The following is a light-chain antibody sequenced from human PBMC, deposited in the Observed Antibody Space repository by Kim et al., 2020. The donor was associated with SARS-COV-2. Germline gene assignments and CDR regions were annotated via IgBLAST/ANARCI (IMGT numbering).Light chain of an antibody. CDR3: QAWDSSTAWV. CDR2: QDS. CDR1: KLGDKY. J-gene: IGLJ3*02. Sequence: VTPGQTVSITCSGDKLGDKYACWYQQKPGQSPVLVIYQDSKRPSGIPERFSGSNSGNTATLTISGTQAMDEADYYCQAWDSSTAWVFGGGTQLTV. V-gene: IGLV3-1*01.